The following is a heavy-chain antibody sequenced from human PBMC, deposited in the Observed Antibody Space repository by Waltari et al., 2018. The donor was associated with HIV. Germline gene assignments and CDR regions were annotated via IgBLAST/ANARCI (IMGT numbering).Heavy chain of an antibody. Sequence: QVQLVESGGGVVQPGRSLRLSCAASGFPFSRYGMHWVRQAPGKGLEWVAVISYDGSNKYYADSVKGRFTISRDNSKNTLYLQMNSLRAEDTAVYYCAKDARFLDLDYYYGMDVWGQGTTVTVSS. D-gene: IGHD3-3*01. CDR2: ISYDGSNK. CDR1: GFPFSRYG. CDR3: AKDARFLDLDYYYGMDV. J-gene: IGHJ6*02. V-gene: IGHV3-30*18.